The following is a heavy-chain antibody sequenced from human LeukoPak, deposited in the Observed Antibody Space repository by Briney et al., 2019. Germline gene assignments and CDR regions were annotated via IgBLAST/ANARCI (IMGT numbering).Heavy chain of an antibody. V-gene: IGHV3-66*01. D-gene: IGHD3-10*01. J-gene: IGHJ4*02. Sequence: QTGGSLRLSCAASGFTVSSNYMSWVRQAPGKGLEWVSVIYSGGSTYYADSVKGRFTISRDNSKNTLYLQMNSLRAEDTAVYYCAREEYYYGSASFDYWGQGTLVTVSP. CDR1: GFTVSSNY. CDR3: AREEYYYGSASFDY. CDR2: IYSGGST.